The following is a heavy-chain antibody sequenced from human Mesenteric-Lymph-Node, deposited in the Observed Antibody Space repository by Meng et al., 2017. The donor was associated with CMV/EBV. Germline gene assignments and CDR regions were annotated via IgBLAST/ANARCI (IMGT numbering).Heavy chain of an antibody. CDR2: ISYNGDT. V-gene: IGHV4-59*01. J-gene: IGHJ4*02. CDR3: AREYSSFDY. CDR1: GGSISFYY. Sequence: LSCTVSGGSISFYYWHWIRQPPGKGLEWIGFISYNGDTNYNPSLTSRVTISGDKSKNQFSLKLTSVTAADTAVYYCAREYSSFDYWGQGTLVTVSS. D-gene: IGHD5-18*01.